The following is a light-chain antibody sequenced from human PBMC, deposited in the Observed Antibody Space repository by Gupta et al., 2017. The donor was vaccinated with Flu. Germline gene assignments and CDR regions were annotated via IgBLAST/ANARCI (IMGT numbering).Light chain of an antibody. CDR1: SPHIGENP. V-gene: IGLV1-47*01. J-gene: IGLJ2*01. CDR3: AAWDDRRSSWL. CDR2: HSN. Sequence: SVLTQPVSASGPPGQTVTISCSGSSPHIGENPVYWYQQFPGTAPRLLISHSNQQASGVPDRFSGSKSGTSASLVIGGLRAEDEADFYCAAWDDRRSSWLFGGGTKLTVL.